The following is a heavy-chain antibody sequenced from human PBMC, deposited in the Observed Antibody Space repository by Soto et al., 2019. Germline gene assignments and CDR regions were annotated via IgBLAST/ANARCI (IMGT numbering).Heavy chain of an antibody. Sequence: SVKVSCKASGGTFSSYAISWVRQAPGQGLEWMGGIIPIFGTANYAQKFQGRVTITAGESTSTAYMELSSLRSEDTAVYYCATALGLTGTTVGPQTPYHYYGMDVWGQGTTVTVSS. D-gene: IGHD1-7*01. J-gene: IGHJ6*02. CDR3: ATALGLTGTTVGPQTPYHYYGMDV. V-gene: IGHV1-69*13. CDR2: IIPIFGTA. CDR1: GGTFSSYA.